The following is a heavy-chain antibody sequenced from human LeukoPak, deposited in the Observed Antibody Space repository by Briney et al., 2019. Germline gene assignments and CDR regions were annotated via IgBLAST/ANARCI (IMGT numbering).Heavy chain of an antibody. Sequence: TGESLKISCKGSGYTFTSYWIGWVRQMPGKGLEWMGIIYPGDSESKYNPSLQGQVTISADKSISTAYLQWSSLKAPDTAIYYCARIEGSTFDYWGLGTLVTVSS. CDR1: GYTFTSYW. CDR3: ARIEGSTFDY. V-gene: IGHV5-51*01. CDR2: IYPGDSES. J-gene: IGHJ4*02.